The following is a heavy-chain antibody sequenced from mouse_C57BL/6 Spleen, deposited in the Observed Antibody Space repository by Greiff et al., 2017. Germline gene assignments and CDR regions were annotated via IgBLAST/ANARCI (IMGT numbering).Heavy chain of an antibody. J-gene: IGHJ4*01. CDR3: AKERDGYYAMDY. Sequence: VMLVESGPGLVQPSQSLSITCTVSGFSLTSYGVHWVRQSPGKGLEWLGVIWRGGSTDYNAAFMSRLSITKDNSKSQVFFKMNSLQADDTAIYYCAKERDGYYAMDYWGQGASVTVSS. CDR2: IWRGGST. CDR1: GFSLTSYG. V-gene: IGHV2-5*01. D-gene: IGHD2-3*01.